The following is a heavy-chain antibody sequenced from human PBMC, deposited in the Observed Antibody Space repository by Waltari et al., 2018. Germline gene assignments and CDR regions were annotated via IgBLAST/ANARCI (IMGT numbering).Heavy chain of an antibody. CDR2: FCDTGET. D-gene: IGHD3-10*01. CDR1: GDSIRASY. Sequence: QVQLQESGPGLVKPSETLSLTCTVSGDSIRASYWSWIRQPPGKGLEWLGHFCDTGETKASPPLKSRVTISVDTSKNHFSLKLNSVTAADTAVYYCARLYTYGSGSFFDYWGHGALVTVSS. J-gene: IGHJ4*01. CDR3: ARLYTYGSGSFFDY. V-gene: IGHV4-59*08.